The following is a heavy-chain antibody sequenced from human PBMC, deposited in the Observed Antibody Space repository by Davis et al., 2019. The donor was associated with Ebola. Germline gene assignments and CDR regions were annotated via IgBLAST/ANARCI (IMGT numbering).Heavy chain of an antibody. Sequence: PGGSLRLSCAASGFTFSSYWMSWVRQAPGKGLEWVANIKQDGSEKYYVDSVKGRFTISRDNAKNSLYLQMNSLRAEDTAVYYCARLGRYCSSTSCYVFDYWGQGTLVTVSS. J-gene: IGHJ4*02. CDR1: GFTFSSYW. D-gene: IGHD2-2*01. V-gene: IGHV3-7*01. CDR3: ARLGRYCSSTSCYVFDY. CDR2: IKQDGSEK.